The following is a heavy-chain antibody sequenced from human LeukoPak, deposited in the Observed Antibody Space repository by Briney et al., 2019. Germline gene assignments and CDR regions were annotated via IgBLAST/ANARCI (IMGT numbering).Heavy chain of an antibody. CDR3: ARGRGGATTGFDH. D-gene: IGHD1-26*01. CDR2: INSLSGAT. CDR1: GYTFSGYC. Sequence: ASVKVSCNASGYTFSGYCMHWVRQAPGQGLESMGWINSLSGATNYASNFQGRVTFSRDNSISTAYMDLTSLRSDDTAIYYCARGRGGATTGFDHWGQGTLVIVSS. J-gene: IGHJ4*02. V-gene: IGHV1-2*02.